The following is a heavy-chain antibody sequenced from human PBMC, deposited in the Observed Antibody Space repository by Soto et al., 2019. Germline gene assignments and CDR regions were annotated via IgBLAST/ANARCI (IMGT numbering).Heavy chain of an antibody. J-gene: IGHJ4*02. Sequence: QVQLVESGGGVVQPGRSLRLSCAASGFIISGYAMHWVRQAPGKGLEWVALISYDGTYKYYADSVKGRFTMSRDKSKNTLYLQMNCLRAEDTAVFYCARGGGYDFFDYWGQGTLVTVSS. V-gene: IGHV3-30-3*01. CDR2: ISYDGTYK. CDR1: GFIISGYA. D-gene: IGHD5-12*01. CDR3: ARGGGYDFFDY.